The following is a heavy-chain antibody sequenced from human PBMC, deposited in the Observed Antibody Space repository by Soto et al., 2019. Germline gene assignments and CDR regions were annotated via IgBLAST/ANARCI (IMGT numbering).Heavy chain of an antibody. V-gene: IGHV3-48*01. J-gene: IGHJ4*02. CDR1: GFTFSSYS. CDR3: ARDFRRYSSS. CDR2: ISSSSSTI. D-gene: IGHD6-13*01. Sequence: TGGSLRLSCAASGFTFSSYSMNWVRQAPGKGLEWVSYISSSSSTIYYADSVKGRFTISRDNAKNSLYLQMNSLRAEDTAVYYCARDFRRYSSSWGQGTLVTVSS.